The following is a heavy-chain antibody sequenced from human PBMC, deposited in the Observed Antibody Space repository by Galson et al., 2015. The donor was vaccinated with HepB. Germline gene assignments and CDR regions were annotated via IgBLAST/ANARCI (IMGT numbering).Heavy chain of an antibody. D-gene: IGHD4-17*01. J-gene: IGHJ2*01. Sequence: SLRLSCAASGFTVSSNYMSWVRQAPGKGLEWVANIKQDGSEKYYVDSVKGRFTISRDNAKNSLYLQMNSLRAEDTAVYYCARERDTVTTSGIFTGYFDLWGRGTLVTVSS. CDR1: GFTVSSNY. CDR3: ARERDTVTTSGIFTGYFDL. CDR2: IKQDGSEK. V-gene: IGHV3-7*01.